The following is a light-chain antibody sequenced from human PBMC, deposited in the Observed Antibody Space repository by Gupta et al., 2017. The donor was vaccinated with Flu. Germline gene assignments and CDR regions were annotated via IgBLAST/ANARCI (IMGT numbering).Light chain of an antibody. J-gene: IGLJ1*01. Sequence: TISCTCTSNDVRSSNVVSYYHHHPHYTPSVIVYKISRRSSELSHLSSDSKSDNTASLTISAHQADDAADYYCSLYTGSSNLFVFGTGTKVTVL. CDR1: SNDVRSSNV. V-gene: IGLV2-23*02. CDR3: SLYTGSSNLFV. CDR2: KIS.